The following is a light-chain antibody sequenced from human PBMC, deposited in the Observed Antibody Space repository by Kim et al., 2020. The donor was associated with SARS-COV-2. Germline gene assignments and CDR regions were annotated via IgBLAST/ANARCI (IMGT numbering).Light chain of an antibody. CDR3: QSCDSSTVV. J-gene: IGLJ2*01. CDR1: RGSIASND. CDR2: EDN. V-gene: IGLV6-57*03. Sequence: GKTETTPCPRSRGSIASNDVQWCQQRPGRASATVIYEDNQSPSGVPDRFSGSIDSSSNSASLTISGLKTEDEADYYCQSCDSSTVVFGGGTQLTVL.